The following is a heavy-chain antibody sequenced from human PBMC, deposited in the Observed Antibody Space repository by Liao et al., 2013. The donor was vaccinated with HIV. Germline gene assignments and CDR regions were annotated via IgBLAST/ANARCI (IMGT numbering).Heavy chain of an antibody. J-gene: IGHJ6*03. CDR3: ARTVTDYYYYYMYV. CDR2: IYTNGST. D-gene: IGHD4-17*01. V-gene: IGHV4-4*07. CDR1: GGSISNYY. Sequence: QVQLQESGPGLVRASGTLSLTCTVSGGSISNYYWSWIRQPAGKGLEWIGRIYTNGSTNYNPALKSRVTMSADTSKNQLSLRLSSVTAADTAVYYCARTVTDYYYYYMYVWGKGPTVTV.